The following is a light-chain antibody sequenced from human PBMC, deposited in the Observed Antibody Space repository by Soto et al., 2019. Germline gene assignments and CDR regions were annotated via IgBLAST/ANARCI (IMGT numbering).Light chain of an antibody. J-gene: IGLJ2*01. V-gene: IGLV2-14*03. CDR3: SSYTSSSTLI. Sequence: QSALTQSASVSGSPGQSITISCTGTGSDVGGYDYVSWYQHHSGKAPKLMIFDVSTRPSGISIRFSGSKSGNTASLTISGLQAEDEADFYCSSYTSSSTLIFGGGTKLTVL. CDR2: DVS. CDR1: GSDVGGYDY.